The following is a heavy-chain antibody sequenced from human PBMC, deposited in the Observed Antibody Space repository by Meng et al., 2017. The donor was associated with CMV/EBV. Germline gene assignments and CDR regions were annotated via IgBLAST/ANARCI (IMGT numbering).Heavy chain of an antibody. D-gene: IGHD6-13*01. CDR3: ARGRRWGSAAGTYMYYYYGMDV. V-gene: IGHV1-69*05. J-gene: IGHJ6*02. CDR1: GGTFSSYA. Sequence: LVKVSCKASGGTFSSYAISWVRQAPGQGLEWMGGIIPIFGTANYAQKFQGRVTITTDESTSTAYMELSSLRSEDTAVYYCARGRRWGSAAGTYMYYYYGMDVWGQGTTVTVSS. CDR2: IIPIFGTA.